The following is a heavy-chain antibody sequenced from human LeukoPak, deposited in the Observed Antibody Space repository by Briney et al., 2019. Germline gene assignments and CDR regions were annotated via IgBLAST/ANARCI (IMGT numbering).Heavy chain of an antibody. V-gene: IGHV3-64*01. CDR1: GFTFSSYA. CDR3: ARLVGGSYSDY. D-gene: IGHD1-26*01. J-gene: IGHJ4*02. Sequence: GGSLRLSCAASGFTFSSYAMHWVRQAPGKGLEYVSTISSNGGSTYYANSVKGRFTISRDNSKNTLYLQMGSLRAEDMAVYYCARLVGGSYSDYWGQGTLVTVCS. CDR2: ISSNGGST.